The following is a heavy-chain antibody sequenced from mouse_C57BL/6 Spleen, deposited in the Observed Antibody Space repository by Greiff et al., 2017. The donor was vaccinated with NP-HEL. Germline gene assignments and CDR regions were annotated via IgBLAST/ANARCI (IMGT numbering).Heavy chain of an antibody. J-gene: IGHJ4*01. CDR1: GYTFTDFY. D-gene: IGHD2-4*01. CDR3: LKYDYDYAMDY. CDR2: IYPGSGDT. V-gene: IGHV1-76*01. Sequence: VQRVESGAELVRPGASVKLSCKASGYTFTDFYINWVKQRPGQGLEWIARIYPGSGDTYYNEKFKGKATLTAEKSSSTAFMQLSSLTSEDSAVYFCLKYDYDYAMDYWGQGTSVTVSS.